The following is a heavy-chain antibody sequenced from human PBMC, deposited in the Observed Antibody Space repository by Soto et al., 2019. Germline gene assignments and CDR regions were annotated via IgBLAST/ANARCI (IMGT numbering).Heavy chain of an antibody. V-gene: IGHV1-18*01. Sequence: ASVKVSCKASGYTFTSYGISWVRQAPGQGLEWMGWISAYNGNTNYAQKLQGRVTMTTDTSTSTAYMELRSLRSDDTAVYYCARLPGIAAAGTDYYYYGMDVWGQGTTVTVSS. CDR2: ISAYNGNT. D-gene: IGHD6-13*01. CDR1: GYTFTSYG. CDR3: ARLPGIAAAGTDYYYYGMDV. J-gene: IGHJ6*02.